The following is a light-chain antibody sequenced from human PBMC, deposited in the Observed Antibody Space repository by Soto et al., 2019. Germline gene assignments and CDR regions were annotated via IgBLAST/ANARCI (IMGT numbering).Light chain of an antibody. V-gene: IGLV4-69*01. J-gene: IGLJ2*01. CDR1: SGHSNYV. CDR2: LNSDGSQ. Sequence: QLVLTQSPSASASLGASVKLTCTLSSGHSNYVIAWHQQQPEKGPRYLMKLNSDGSQSKGDGIPDRFSGSSSGAERYLTISSLQSEDEADYYCQTWDTGIRVFGGGTKLTVL. CDR3: QTWDTGIRV.